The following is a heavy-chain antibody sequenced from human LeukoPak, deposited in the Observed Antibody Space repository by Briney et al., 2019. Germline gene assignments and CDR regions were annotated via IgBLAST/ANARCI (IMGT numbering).Heavy chain of an antibody. CDR3: TRDSGLTGYDLLDY. J-gene: IGHJ4*02. CDR2: IKNDGSEK. CDR1: GFPFSTYW. D-gene: IGHD5-12*01. Sequence: PGGSLRLSCAASGFPFSTYWITWVRQVPGKGLEWVANIKNDGSEKYYVDSVKGRFTISRDNAENSLFLQMNSLRVEDTAIYYCTRDSGLTGYDLLDYWGQGTLVTVSS. V-gene: IGHV3-7*01.